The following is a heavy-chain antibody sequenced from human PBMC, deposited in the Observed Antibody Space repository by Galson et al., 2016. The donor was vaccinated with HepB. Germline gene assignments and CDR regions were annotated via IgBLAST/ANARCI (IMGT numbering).Heavy chain of an antibody. CDR1: GFTFGDYG. D-gene: IGHD2-21*02. Sequence: SLRLSCAASGFTFGDYGLTWVRQAPGKGLDWVGSIRTKGDGGTTEYGASVKGRFTISRDDSKSIAYLQMNSLKTEDTAVYYCARIGVVVVTPIRYWGQGTLVTVSS. CDR3: ARIGVVVVTPIRY. J-gene: IGHJ4*02. V-gene: IGHV3-49*04. CDR2: IRTKGDGGTT.